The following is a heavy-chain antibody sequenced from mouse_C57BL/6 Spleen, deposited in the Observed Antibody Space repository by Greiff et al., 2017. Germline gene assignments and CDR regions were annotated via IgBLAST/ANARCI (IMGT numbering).Heavy chain of an antibody. V-gene: IGHV5-6*01. J-gene: IGHJ2*01. Sequence: VQLKESGGDLVKPGGSLKLSCAASGFTFSSYGMSWVRQTPDKRLEWVATISSGGSYTYYPDSVKGRFTISRDNAKNTLYLQMSSLKSEDTAMYYCERQAGGYYFNGWATDTTPPVSS. CDR3: ERQAGGYYFNG. CDR1: GFTFSSYG. D-gene: IGHD6-1*01. CDR2: ISSGGSYT.